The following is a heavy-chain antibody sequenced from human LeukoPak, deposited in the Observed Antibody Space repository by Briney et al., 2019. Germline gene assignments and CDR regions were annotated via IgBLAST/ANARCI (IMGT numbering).Heavy chain of an antibody. Sequence: GTSLRLSCVTSGFTFNNYPMHWVRQAPGKGLERVAVIGYDGRFKFHSDSVKGRFTISRDDSKNTLYLQMNSLRPEDTALYYCARDPKTGSPDYFDYWGQGTLVTVST. CDR2: IGYDGRFK. J-gene: IGHJ4*02. CDR3: ARDPKTGSPDYFDY. CDR1: GFTFNNYP. D-gene: IGHD3-10*01. V-gene: IGHV3-30*04.